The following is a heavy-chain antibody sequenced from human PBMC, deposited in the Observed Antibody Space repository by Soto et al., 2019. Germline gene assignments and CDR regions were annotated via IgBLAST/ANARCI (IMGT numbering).Heavy chain of an antibody. Sequence: QVQVVESGGGVVQPGRSLRLSCAASGFTFSSYTMYWVRQAPGKGLEGVAVIWHDGSNKYYVDSVKGRFTISRDNSKNTLYLQMNSLRAEDTAVYYCAREDWNDGHYCGMGFWGQGTTVTVSS. J-gene: IGHJ6*02. V-gene: IGHV3-33*01. CDR2: IWHDGSNK. CDR1: GFTFSSYT. D-gene: IGHD1-1*01. CDR3: AREDWNDGHYCGMGF.